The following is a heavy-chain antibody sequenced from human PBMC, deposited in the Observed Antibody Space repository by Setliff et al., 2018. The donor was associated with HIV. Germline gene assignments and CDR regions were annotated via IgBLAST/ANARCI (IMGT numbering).Heavy chain of an antibody. CDR1: GFTFNHYG. D-gene: IGHD3-22*01. CDR3: ARFSLRLYDSSGYYFAPFDY. V-gene: IGHV1-18*01. J-gene: IGHJ4*02. Sequence: ASVKVSCKTSGFTFNHYGITWVRQAPGQGLEWMGWISAYNGNTKYAQKFQARVTMTTDTSTSTAYMELRSLRSDDTAVYYCARFSLRLYDSSGYYFAPFDYWGQGTLVTVSS. CDR2: ISAYNGNT.